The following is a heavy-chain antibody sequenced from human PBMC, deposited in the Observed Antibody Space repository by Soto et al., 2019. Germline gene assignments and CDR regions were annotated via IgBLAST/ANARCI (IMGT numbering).Heavy chain of an antibody. CDR1: GGTFSSYA. CDR3: ARVPTTVTTGVAFDI. V-gene: IGHV1-69*13. CDR2: IIPIFGTA. Sequence: ASVKVSCKASGGTFSSYAISWVRQAPGQGLEWMGGIIPIFGTANYAQKFQGRVTITADESTSTAYMELSSLRSEDTAVYYCARVPTTVTTGVAFDIWGQGTMVTVSS. D-gene: IGHD4-17*01. J-gene: IGHJ3*02.